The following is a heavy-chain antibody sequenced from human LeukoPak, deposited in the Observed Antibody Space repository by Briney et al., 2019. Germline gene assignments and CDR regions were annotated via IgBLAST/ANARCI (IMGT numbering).Heavy chain of an antibody. Sequence: GGSLRLSCAASGFSFSNYAMSWVRQAPGKGLEWVSLISGSSSDTYYADSVKGRFTISRDNSKNTLSLRMNSLRAEDTALYYCAKGYNSGWGDAFDVWGQGTVVTVSS. D-gene: IGHD6-19*01. CDR1: GFSFSNYA. CDR2: ISGSSSDT. V-gene: IGHV3-23*01. J-gene: IGHJ3*01. CDR3: AKGYNSGWGDAFDV.